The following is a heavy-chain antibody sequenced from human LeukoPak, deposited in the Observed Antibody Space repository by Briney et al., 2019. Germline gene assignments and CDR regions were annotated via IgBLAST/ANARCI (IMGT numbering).Heavy chain of an antibody. CDR2: ISAYNGNT. Sequence: GASVKVSCKASGYTFTSYGISWVRQAPGQGLEWMGWISAYNGNTNYAQKLQGRVTMTTDTSTSTAYMELRSLRSDDTAVYYCARVRGDEVLPPGLKYYYGMDVWGQGTTVTVSS. D-gene: IGHD3-10*01. V-gene: IGHV1-18*01. J-gene: IGHJ6*02. CDR1: GYTFTSYG. CDR3: ARVRGDEVLPPGLKYYYGMDV.